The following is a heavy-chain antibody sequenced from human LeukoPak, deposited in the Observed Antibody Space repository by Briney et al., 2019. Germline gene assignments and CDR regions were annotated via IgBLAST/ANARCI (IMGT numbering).Heavy chain of an antibody. J-gene: IGHJ3*02. CDR1: GGTFSSYA. V-gene: IGHV1-69*04. CDR3: ARVPDYGDYRAAFDI. CDR2: IIPIFGIA. D-gene: IGHD4-17*01. Sequence: GSSVKVSCKASGGTFSSYAISWVRQAPGQGLEWMGRIIPIFGIANYAQKLQGRVTITADKSTSTAYMGLSSLRSEDTAVYYCARVPDYGDYRAAFDIWGQGTMVTVSS.